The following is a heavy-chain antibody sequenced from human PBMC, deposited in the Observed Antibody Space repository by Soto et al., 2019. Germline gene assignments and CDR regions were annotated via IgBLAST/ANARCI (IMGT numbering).Heavy chain of an antibody. CDR1: GFTFSDYY. D-gene: IGHD1-7*01. J-gene: IGHJ5*02. CDR3: ARVGYNWNYYRWFDP. Sequence: PGGSLRLSCAASGFTFSDYYMSWIRQALGKGLEWVSYNSSSGSTIYYADSVKGRFTISRDNAKNSLYLQMNSLIAEDTAVYYCARVGYNWNYYRWFDPWGQGTLVTVSS. V-gene: IGHV3-11*01. CDR2: NSSSGSTI.